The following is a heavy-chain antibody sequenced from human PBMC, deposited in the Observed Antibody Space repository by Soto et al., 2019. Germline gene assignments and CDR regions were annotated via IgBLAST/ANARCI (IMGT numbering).Heavy chain of an antibody. J-gene: IGHJ4*02. CDR2: IIPIFGTA. CDR1: GGTFSSYA. Sequence: GASVKVSCKASGGTFSSYAISWVRQAPGQGLEWMGGIIPIFGTANYAQKFQGRVTITADESTSTAYMELSSLRSEDTAVYYCATINQRRGGSSSFGNWGQGTLVTVSS. D-gene: IGHD6-6*01. CDR3: ATINQRRGGSSSFGN. V-gene: IGHV1-69*13.